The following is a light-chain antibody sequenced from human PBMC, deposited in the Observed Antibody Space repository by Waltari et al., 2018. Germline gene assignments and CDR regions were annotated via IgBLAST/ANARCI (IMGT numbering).Light chain of an antibody. Sequence: DIVMAQSPDSLAVSLGERATVNCKSTQRGLYTSNNKNYLAWYQQKSGQPPKLLIHWATTREPGVPARFSGSGSGTDCSVSISSLQAEDVAVSYCQQYYSCPLTFGGGTKVEIK. CDR1: QRGLYTSNNKNY. CDR3: QQYYSCPLT. J-gene: IGKJ4*01. CDR2: WAT. V-gene: IGKV4-1*01.